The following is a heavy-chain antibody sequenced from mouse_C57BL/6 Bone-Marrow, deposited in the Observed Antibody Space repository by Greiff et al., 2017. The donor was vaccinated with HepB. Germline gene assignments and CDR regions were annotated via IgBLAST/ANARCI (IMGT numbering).Heavy chain of an antibody. Sequence: EVMLVESGGGLVKPGGSLKLSCAASGFTFSDYGMHWVRQAPERGLEWVAYISSGSSTIYYADTVKGRFTISRDNAKNTLFLQMTSLRSEDTAMYYCARIYDGCWWFAYWGQGTLVTVSA. CDR2: ISSGSSTI. CDR1: GFTFSDYG. D-gene: IGHD2-3*01. CDR3: ARIYDGCWWFAY. V-gene: IGHV5-17*01. J-gene: IGHJ3*01.